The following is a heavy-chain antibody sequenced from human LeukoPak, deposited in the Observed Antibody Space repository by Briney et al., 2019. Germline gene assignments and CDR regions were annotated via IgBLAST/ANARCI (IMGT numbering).Heavy chain of an antibody. J-gene: IGHJ4*02. D-gene: IGHD6-6*01. CDR2: INLNSRTI. Sequence: PGGSLRLSCAASGFTFSTYGMNWVRQAPGKGLEWVSYINLNSRTIDYADSVRGRFTISRDNAKSSLYLQMYSLRADDTAVYYCARGGAARPDYWGQGTLVTVFS. CDR1: GFTFSTYG. CDR3: ARGGAARPDY. V-gene: IGHV3-48*01.